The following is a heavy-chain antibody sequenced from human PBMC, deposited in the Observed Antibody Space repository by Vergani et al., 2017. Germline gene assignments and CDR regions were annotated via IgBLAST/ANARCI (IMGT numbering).Heavy chain of an antibody. J-gene: IGHJ6*02. V-gene: IGHV4-31*03. D-gene: IGHD1-14*01. CDR2: IYYSGNT. Sequence: QVQLQESGPGLVKPSQTLSLTCTVSGGSISSGGYYWCWIRQHPRKGLEWSGYIYYSGNTYFNPSLKNRVSMSADTSKNQVSLKVSSVTAAATAVYYCARQNHYYGMDGWGQGTTVTVS. CDR1: GGSISSGGYY. CDR3: ARQNHYYGMDG.